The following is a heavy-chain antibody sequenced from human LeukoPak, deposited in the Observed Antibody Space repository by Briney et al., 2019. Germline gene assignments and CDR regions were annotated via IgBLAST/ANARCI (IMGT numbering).Heavy chain of an antibody. CDR3: ASGGGYYGSGSSHDAFDI. V-gene: IGHV1-18*01. CDR2: ISAYNGNT. J-gene: IGHJ3*02. CDR1: GYTFTSYG. Sequence: ASVKVSCKASGYTFTSYGISWVRQAPGQGLEWMGWISAYNGNTNYAQKLQGRVTMTTDTSTSTAYMELRSLRSDDTAVYYCASGGGYYGSGSSHDAFDIWGQGTMVTVSS. D-gene: IGHD3-10*01.